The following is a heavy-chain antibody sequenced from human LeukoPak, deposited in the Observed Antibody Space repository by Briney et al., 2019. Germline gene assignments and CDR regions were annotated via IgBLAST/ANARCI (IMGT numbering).Heavy chain of an antibody. CDR2: FDPEDGET. V-gene: IGHV1-24*01. CDR1: GYTLTELS. Sequence: ASVKVSCKVSGYTLTELSMHWVRQAPGKGLEWMGGFDPEDGETIYAQKFQGRVTMTEDTSTDTAYMELSSLRSEDTAVYYCATALRNYDFWSGYAYYYYYMDVWGKGTTVTVSS. J-gene: IGHJ6*03. CDR3: ATALRNYDFWSGYAYYYYYMDV. D-gene: IGHD3-3*01.